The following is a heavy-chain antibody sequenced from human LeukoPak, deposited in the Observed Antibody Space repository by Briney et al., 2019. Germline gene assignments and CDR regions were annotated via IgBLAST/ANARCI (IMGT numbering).Heavy chain of an antibody. Sequence: PSETLSLTCTVSGYSISSGYYWGWIRQPPGKGLEWIGSIYHSGSTYYNPSLKSRVTISVVTSKNQSSLKLSSVTAADTAVYYCARADYSSTWSHDYYYMDVWGKGTTVTVSS. CDR1: GYSISSGYY. CDR3: ARADYSSTWSHDYYYMDV. CDR2: IYHSGST. D-gene: IGHD6-13*01. J-gene: IGHJ6*03. V-gene: IGHV4-38-2*02.